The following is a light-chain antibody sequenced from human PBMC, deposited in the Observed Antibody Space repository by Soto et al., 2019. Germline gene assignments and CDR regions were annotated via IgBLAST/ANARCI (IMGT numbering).Light chain of an antibody. CDR1: QSVSSN. CDR2: GAS. Sequence: EIVMTQSPATLSVSPGERATLSCRASQSVSSNLAWYQQKPGQAPRLLIYGASTRATGIPARFSGSGSGTEFTLTISSLQSEDFAVNYCQQYNNWRALTFGGGTKVEIK. V-gene: IGKV3-15*01. J-gene: IGKJ4*01. CDR3: QQYNNWRALT.